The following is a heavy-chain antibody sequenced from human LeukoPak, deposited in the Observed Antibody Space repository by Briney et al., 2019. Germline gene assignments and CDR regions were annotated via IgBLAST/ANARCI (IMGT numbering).Heavy chain of an antibody. J-gene: IGHJ5*02. Sequence: PGRSLRLSCAPSGPTLSSFAMIWVRQPPGKGLDWVSSISGSGDDTYYPASVKGRFTISRDNYKNTMYLQINSRRVEDTAVYYCAKDGREMSVPWGQGTLVTVSS. V-gene: IGHV3-23*01. CDR3: AKDGREMSVP. CDR1: GPTLSSFA. CDR2: ISGSGDDT. D-gene: IGHD5-24*01.